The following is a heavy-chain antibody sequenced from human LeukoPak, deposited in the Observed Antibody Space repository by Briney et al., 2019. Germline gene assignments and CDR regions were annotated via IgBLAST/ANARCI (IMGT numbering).Heavy chain of an antibody. CDR3: ASPPLAVAGNTQGY. J-gene: IGHJ4*02. CDR1: GFTFSSYS. CDR2: ISSSGSTI. D-gene: IGHD6-19*01. V-gene: IGHV3-48*04. Sequence: GGSLRLSCAASGFTFSSYSVNWARQAPGKGLEWVSYISSSGSTIYYADSVKGRFTISRDNAKNSLYLQMNSLRAEDTAVYYCASPPLAVAGNTQGYWGQRTLVTLSS.